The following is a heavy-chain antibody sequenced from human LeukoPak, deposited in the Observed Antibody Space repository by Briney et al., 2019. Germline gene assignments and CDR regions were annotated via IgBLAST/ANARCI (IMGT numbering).Heavy chain of an antibody. D-gene: IGHD5-12*01. CDR3: ARARSGYSGYDSFYYYYMDV. J-gene: IGHJ6*03. CDR1: GGTFISYA. V-gene: IGHV1-69*01. CDR2: IIPIFGTA. Sequence: ASVKVSCKASGGTFISYAISWVRQAPGQGLEWMGGIIPIFGTANYAQKFQGRVTITADESTSTAYMELSSLRSEDTAVYYCARARSGYSGYDSFYYYYMDVWGKGTTVTVSS.